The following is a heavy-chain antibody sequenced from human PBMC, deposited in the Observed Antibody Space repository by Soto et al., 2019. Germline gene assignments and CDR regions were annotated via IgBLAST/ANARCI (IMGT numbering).Heavy chain of an antibody. CDR1: GDSVSTNSAT. CDR3: ARLIGNSWLDS. Sequence: SQTLSLTCAISGDSVSTNSATWDRIRQSPSRGLEWLGRTYYRSKWFNDYAVSVKGRISINPDTSNNQFSLQLNSVTPDDTAVYYCARLIGNSWLDSWGQGTLVTV. D-gene: IGHD2-8*01. J-gene: IGHJ5*01. CDR2: TYYRSKWFN. V-gene: IGHV6-1*01.